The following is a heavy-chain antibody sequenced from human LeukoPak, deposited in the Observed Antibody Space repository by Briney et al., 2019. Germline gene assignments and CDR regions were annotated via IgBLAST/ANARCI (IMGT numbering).Heavy chain of an antibody. Sequence: GGSLRLSCAASGFTFSSYGMHWVRQAPGKGLEWVAVISYDGSNKYYADSVKGRFTISRDDSKNTLDLEMNSLRAEDTAVYYCATQPCSGGSCYLGNWGQGTLVTVSS. CDR2: ISYDGSNK. D-gene: IGHD2-15*01. J-gene: IGHJ4*02. V-gene: IGHV3-30*03. CDR1: GFTFSSYG. CDR3: ATQPCSGGSCYLGN.